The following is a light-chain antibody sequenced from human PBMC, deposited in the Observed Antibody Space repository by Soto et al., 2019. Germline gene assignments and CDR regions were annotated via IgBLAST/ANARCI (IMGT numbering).Light chain of an antibody. CDR2: DAS. CDR1: QSVSSY. V-gene: IGKV3-11*01. Sequence: EIVLTQSPATLSLSPGERATLSCRASQSVSSYFPWYQQKPGQAPRLTIYDASNRATGIPARFSGSWSATDFTLTISSLEPEDVAVYYCQQRSNWPLMTFGQGTRLE. CDR3: QQRSNWPLMT. J-gene: IGKJ5*01.